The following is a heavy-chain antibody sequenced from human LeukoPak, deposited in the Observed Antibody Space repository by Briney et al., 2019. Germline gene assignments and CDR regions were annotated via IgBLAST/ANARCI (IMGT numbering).Heavy chain of an antibody. CDR3: ARDIGDYTTHFDF. V-gene: IGHV1-2*02. Sequence: ASVTVSCTASGYTCTGYYMHWVRQAPGQGLEWMGWINPNSGGTKYAQKFQGRVIMTRDTSISTAYMEMSRLSSHDTAVYSCARDIGDYTTHFDFWGQGTVVSVSS. J-gene: IGHJ4*02. CDR1: GYTCTGYY. CDR2: INPNSGGT. D-gene: IGHD4-17*01.